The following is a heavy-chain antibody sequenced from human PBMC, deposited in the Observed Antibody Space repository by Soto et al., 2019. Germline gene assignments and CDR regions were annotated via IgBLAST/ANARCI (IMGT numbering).Heavy chain of an antibody. V-gene: IGHV4-34*01. CDR3: ARASHRRSWDIVVVPAPYYYYYMDV. J-gene: IGHJ6*03. CDR1: GGSFSGYY. Sequence: QVQLQQWGAGLLKPSETLSLTCAVYGGSFSGYYWSWIRQPPGKGLEWIGEINHSGSTNYNPSLKSRVTISVDTSKNQFSLKLSSVTAADTAVYYCARASHRRSWDIVVVPAPYYYYYMDVWGKGTTVTVSS. CDR2: INHSGST. D-gene: IGHD2-2*01.